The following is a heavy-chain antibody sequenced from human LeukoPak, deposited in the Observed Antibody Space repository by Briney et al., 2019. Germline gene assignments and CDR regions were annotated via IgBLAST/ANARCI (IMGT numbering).Heavy chain of an antibody. CDR1: GFTFSSYN. Sequence: PGGSLRLSCAASGFTFSSYNMKWVRQAPGKGLEWVSSISSRSSYIFYADSVKGRFTISRDNAKKSLYLQMNSLRAEDTAVYYGASGVEYFDYWGQETLVTVS. V-gene: IGHV3-21*01. J-gene: IGHJ4*02. CDR2: ISSRSSYI. D-gene: IGHD3-16*01. CDR3: ASGVEYFDY.